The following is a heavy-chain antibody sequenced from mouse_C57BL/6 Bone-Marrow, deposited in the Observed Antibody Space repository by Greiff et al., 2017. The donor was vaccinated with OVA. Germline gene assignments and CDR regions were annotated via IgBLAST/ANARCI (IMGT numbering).Heavy chain of an antibody. V-gene: IGHV5-4*01. CDR1: GFTFSSYA. D-gene: IGHD2-1*01. J-gene: IGHJ3*01. CDR2: ISDGGSYT. CDR3: AREGIYYGNYGFAY. Sequence: EVKLVESGGGLVKPGGSLKLSCAASGFTFSSYAMSWVRQTPEKRLEWVATISDGGSYTYYPDNVKGRFTISRDNAKNNLYLQMSHLKSEDTAMYYCAREGIYYGNYGFAYWGQGTLVTVSA.